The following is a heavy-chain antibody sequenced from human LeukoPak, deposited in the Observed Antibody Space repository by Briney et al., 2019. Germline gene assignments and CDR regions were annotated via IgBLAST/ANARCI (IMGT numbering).Heavy chain of an antibody. V-gene: IGHV4-61*02. CDR2: IYTSGST. CDR3: ARENYHDSSPGNY. J-gene: IGHJ4*02. D-gene: IGHD3-22*01. Sequence: QPSQTLSLTCTVSGGSISSGSYYWSWIRQPAGKGLEWIGRIYTSGSTNYNPSLKSRVTISVDTSKNQFSLKLSSVTAADTAVYYCARENYHDSSPGNYWGQGTLVTVSS. CDR1: GGSISSGSYY.